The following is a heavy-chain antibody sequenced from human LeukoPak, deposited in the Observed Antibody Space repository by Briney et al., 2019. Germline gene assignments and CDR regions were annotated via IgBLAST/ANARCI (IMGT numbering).Heavy chain of an antibody. CDR1: GFTFTNYA. V-gene: IGHV3-23*01. D-gene: IGHD6-6*01. J-gene: IGHJ4*02. CDR3: ARGHSTSNY. CDR2: ISGSGDNT. Sequence: PGRSLRLSCAASGFTFTNYAMSWVRQAPGKGLEWVSAISGSGDNTYHTDSVKGRFTISRDNSKNTLYLQMDSLRAEDTALYYCARGHSTSNYWGQGTLVTVSS.